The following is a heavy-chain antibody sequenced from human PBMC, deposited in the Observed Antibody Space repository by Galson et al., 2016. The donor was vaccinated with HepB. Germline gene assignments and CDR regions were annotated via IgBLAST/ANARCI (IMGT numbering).Heavy chain of an antibody. D-gene: IGHD3-10*01. CDR2: IMGSGGRT. Sequence: SLRLSCAASGFTFSSYAMTWVRQAPGKGLEWVSSIMGSGGRTYYADSVQGRFTISRHNSKNTLYLQMNSLRAEDTAVYYCAKPPFGWTTYYYMGVWGKGTTVTVSS. J-gene: IGHJ6*03. CDR3: AKPPFGWTTYYYMGV. CDR1: GFTFSSYA. V-gene: IGHV3-23*01.